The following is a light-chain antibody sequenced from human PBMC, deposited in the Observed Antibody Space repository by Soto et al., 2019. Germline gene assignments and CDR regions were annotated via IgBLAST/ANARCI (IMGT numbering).Light chain of an antibody. CDR3: NSYTSSSTLVV. V-gene: IGLV2-11*01. CDR1: SSDVGGYNY. Sequence: QSALTQPRSVSGSPGQSVTISCTGTSSDVGGYNYVSWYQQHPGKAPKLMIYDVSKRPSGVPDRFSGSKSGNTASLTISGLQAEDEADYYCNSYTSSSTLVVFGGGTKLTVL. CDR2: DVS. J-gene: IGLJ2*01.